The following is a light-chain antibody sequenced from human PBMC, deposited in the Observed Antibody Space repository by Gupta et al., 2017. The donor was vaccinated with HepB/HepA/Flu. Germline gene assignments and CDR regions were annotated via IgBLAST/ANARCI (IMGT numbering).Light chain of an antibody. J-gene: IGLJ2*01. CDR3: YSTDGSGSRVV. V-gene: IGLV3-10*01. CDR1: ELPRKY. Sequence: SYELTQPRSAPVSPGQTARLTFPGDELPRKYASWYQQKSGQAPVLVLYEDSKRPSGIPERFSASSSGTVAALTINGVQVLDEADYYCYSTDGSGSRVVFGRGTKLTVL. CDR2: EDS.